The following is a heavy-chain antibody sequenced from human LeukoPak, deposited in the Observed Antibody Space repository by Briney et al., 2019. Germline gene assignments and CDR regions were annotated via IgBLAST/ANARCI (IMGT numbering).Heavy chain of an antibody. CDR2: IYYSGST. V-gene: IGHV4-59*01. CDR1: GGSISSYY. Sequence: SETLSLTCTVSGGSISSYYWSWIRQPPGKGLEWIGYIYYSGSTNYNPSLKSRVTISVDTSKNQFSLKLSSVTAADTAVYYCARGAAYDSSGYPLDAFDIWGQGTMVTVSS. D-gene: IGHD3-22*01. J-gene: IGHJ3*02. CDR3: ARGAAYDSSGYPLDAFDI.